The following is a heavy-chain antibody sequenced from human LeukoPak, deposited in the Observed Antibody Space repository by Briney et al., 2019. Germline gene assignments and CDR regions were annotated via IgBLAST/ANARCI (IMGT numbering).Heavy chain of an antibody. D-gene: IGHD2-2*01. Sequence: SVKVSCKASGGTFSSYAISWVRQAPGQGLEWMGRIIPILGIANYAQKFQGRVTSTADKSTSTAYMELSSLRSEDTAVYYCARIVGSSTSCYYWGDYYYYGMDVWGQGTTVTVSS. CDR2: IIPILGIA. CDR1: GGTFSSYA. J-gene: IGHJ6*02. V-gene: IGHV1-69*04. CDR3: ARIVGSSTSCYYWGDYYYYGMDV.